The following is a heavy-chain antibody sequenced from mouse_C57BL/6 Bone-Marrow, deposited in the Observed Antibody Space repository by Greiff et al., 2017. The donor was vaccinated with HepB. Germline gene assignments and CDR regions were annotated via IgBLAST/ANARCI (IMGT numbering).Heavy chain of an antibody. V-gene: IGHV7-1*01. CDR2: SRNKANDYTT. D-gene: IGHD1-1*01. CDR1: GFTFSDFY. CDR3: ARDHYYGSSYWYFDV. J-gene: IGHJ1*03. Sequence: EVKLVDSGGGLVQSGRSLRLSCATSGFTFSDFYMEWVRQAPGKGLEWIAASRNKANDYTTEYSASVKGRFIVSRDTSQSILYLQMNALRAEDTAIYYCARDHYYGSSYWYFDVWGTGTTVTVSS.